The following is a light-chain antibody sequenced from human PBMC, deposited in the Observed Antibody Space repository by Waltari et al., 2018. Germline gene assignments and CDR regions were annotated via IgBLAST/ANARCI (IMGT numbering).Light chain of an antibody. J-gene: IGKJ1*01. CDR1: QSVTRT. CDR2: DAS. Sequence: EIVLTQSPGTLSLSPGERATLSCRASQSVTRTLAWYQQKPGQAPRLLIYDASIRATGVPDRFSGSGSETDFRLTISRLVPEDFAVYYCQKYGTRPATFGQGTKVEIK. V-gene: IGKV3-20*01. CDR3: QKYGTRPAT.